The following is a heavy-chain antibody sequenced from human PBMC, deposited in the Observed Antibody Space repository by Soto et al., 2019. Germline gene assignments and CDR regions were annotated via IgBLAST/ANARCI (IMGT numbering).Heavy chain of an antibody. J-gene: IGHJ4*02. CDR1: GFTFSSYA. V-gene: IGHV3-23*01. D-gene: IGHD5-18*01. Sequence: EVQLLESGGGLVQPGGSLRLSCAASGFTFSSYAMSWVRQAPGKGLEWVSAISGSGGSTYYADSVKGRCTISRDNSKKTQYLQVSSLGAEDTAVYYCAKVGSTKGYRYGLNLGYWGQGTLVTVS. CDR2: ISGSGGST. CDR3: AKVGSTKGYRYGLNLGY.